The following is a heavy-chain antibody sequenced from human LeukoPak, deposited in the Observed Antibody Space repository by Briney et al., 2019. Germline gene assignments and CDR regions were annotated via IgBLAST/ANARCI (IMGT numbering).Heavy chain of an antibody. CDR3: AREGIAAAGIDY. J-gene: IGHJ4*02. Sequence: TGGSLRLSCAASGFTFSSYSMNWVRQAPGKGLEGVSSISSSSSYIYYADSVKGRFTISRDNAKNSLYLQMNSLRAEDTAVYYCAREGIAAAGIDYWGQGTLVTVSS. V-gene: IGHV3-21*01. D-gene: IGHD6-13*01. CDR1: GFTFSSYS. CDR2: ISSSSSYI.